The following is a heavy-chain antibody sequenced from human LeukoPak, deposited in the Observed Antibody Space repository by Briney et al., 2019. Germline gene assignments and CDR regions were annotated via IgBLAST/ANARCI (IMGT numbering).Heavy chain of an antibody. Sequence: SETLSLTCAVYGWSFSGYYWSWIRQPPGKGLEWVGEINHSGSTNYNPSLKRRITISVATSQHQFSLKLRSVTAADTAVYYCARGPSVRGVYYGMDVWGHGTTVTVSS. D-gene: IGHD3-10*01. CDR1: GWSFSGYY. CDR2: INHSGST. CDR3: ARGPSVRGVYYGMDV. V-gene: IGHV4-34*01. J-gene: IGHJ6*02.